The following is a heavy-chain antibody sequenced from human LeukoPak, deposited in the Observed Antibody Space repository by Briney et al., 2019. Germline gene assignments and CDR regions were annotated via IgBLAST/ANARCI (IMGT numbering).Heavy chain of an antibody. CDR2: INSDGSST. Sequence: GSLRLSCAASGFTFSSYSMNWVRQAPGKGLEWVSRINSDGSSTSYADSVKGRFTISRDNAKNTLYLQMNSLRAEDTAVYYCARESIAARPLDYWGQGTLVTVSS. CDR1: GFTFSSYS. CDR3: ARESIAARPLDY. V-gene: IGHV3-74*01. J-gene: IGHJ4*02. D-gene: IGHD6-6*01.